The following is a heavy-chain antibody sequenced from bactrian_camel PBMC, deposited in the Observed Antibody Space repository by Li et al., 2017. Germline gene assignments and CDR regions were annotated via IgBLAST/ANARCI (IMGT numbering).Heavy chain of an antibody. J-gene: IGHJ6*01. V-gene: IGHV3S40*01. Sequence: DVQLVESGGGLVQPGGSLRLSCAASGFPFSNHDMSWVRQAPGKGLEWVSAINSGGRKTYYAASVKGRFTISRDNAKNALYLQTNSLKPEDTAVYFCAAAVANWAFGYWGQGTQVTVS. CDR2: INSGGRKT. CDR3: AAAVANWAFGY. D-gene: IGHD8*01. CDR1: GFPFSNHD.